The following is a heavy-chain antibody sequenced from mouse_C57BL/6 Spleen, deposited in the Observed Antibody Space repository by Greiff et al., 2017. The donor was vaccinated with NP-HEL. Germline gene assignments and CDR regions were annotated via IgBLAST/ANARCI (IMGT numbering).Heavy chain of an antibody. D-gene: IGHD2-4*01. CDR3: ARSDYDYDAGGCDY. CDR1: GYTFTSYW. V-gene: IGHV1-72*01. J-gene: IGHJ2*01. CDR2: IDPNSGGT. Sequence: QVQLKESGAELVKPGASVKLSCKASGYTFTSYWMHWVKQRPGRGLEWIGRIDPNSGGTKYNEKFKSKATLTVDKPSSTAYMQLSSLTSEDSAVYYCARSDYDYDAGGCDYWGQGTTLTVSS.